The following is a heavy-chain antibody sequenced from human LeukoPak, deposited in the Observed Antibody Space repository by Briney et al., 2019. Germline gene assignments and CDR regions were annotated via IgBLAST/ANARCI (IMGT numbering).Heavy chain of an antibody. CDR2: IYFTGST. CDR3: ARHYYDSSGYYYSSKNCFDS. V-gene: IGHV4-59*08. Sequence: SETLSLTCTVSGDSIRSYYWSWIRQAPGKGLEWIGYIYFTGSTNYNPSLKSRVTIAADTSENQFSLKLSSVPAADTAVYYCARHYYDSSGYYYSSKNCFDSWGQGSLVTVSS. CDR1: GDSIRSYY. D-gene: IGHD3-22*01. J-gene: IGHJ4*02.